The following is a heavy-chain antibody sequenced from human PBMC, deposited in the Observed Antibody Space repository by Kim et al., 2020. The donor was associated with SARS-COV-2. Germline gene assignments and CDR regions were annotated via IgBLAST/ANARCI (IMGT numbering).Heavy chain of an antibody. Sequence: ASVKVSCKASGYTFTSYYMHWVRQAPGQGLEWMGIINPSGGSTSYAQKFQGRVTMTRDTSTSTVYMELSSLRSEDTAVYYCARGLNGYSGYDGETGANYWGQGTLVTVSS. D-gene: IGHD5-12*01. J-gene: IGHJ4*02. CDR3: ARGLNGYSGYDGETGANY. V-gene: IGHV1-46*01. CDR2: INPSGGST. CDR1: GYTFTSYY.